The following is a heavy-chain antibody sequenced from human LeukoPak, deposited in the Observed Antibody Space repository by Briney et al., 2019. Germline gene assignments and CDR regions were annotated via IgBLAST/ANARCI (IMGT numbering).Heavy chain of an antibody. V-gene: IGHV4-34*01. CDR1: GEPFTGYY. CDR2: LHHSGST. D-gene: IGHD2-8*01. CDR3: ARARLGRCTNGICRYFDY. J-gene: IGHJ4*02. Sequence: SETLSLTCAVYGEPFTGYYWSWIRQSPERGLEWLGELHHSGSTNYNPSLKRPATLSVDASRNEVSLKVDSVTAADTAVYFCARARLGRCTNGICRYFDYWGQGSLVTVSS.